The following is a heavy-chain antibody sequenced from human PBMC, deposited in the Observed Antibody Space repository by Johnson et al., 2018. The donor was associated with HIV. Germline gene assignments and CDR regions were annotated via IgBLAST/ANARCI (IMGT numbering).Heavy chain of an antibody. D-gene: IGHD2-21*01. J-gene: IGHJ3*02. CDR2: IYSGGST. CDR3: AKDKGVVILRGDAFDI. Sequence: VQLVESGGGLIQPGGSLRLSCAASGFTVSSNYMSWVRQAPGKGLEWVSVIYSGGSTYYADSVKGRFTISRDNSKNTLYLQMNSLRAEDTALYYCAKDKGVVILRGDAFDIWGQGTMVTVSS. CDR1: GFTVSSNY. V-gene: IGHV3-53*01.